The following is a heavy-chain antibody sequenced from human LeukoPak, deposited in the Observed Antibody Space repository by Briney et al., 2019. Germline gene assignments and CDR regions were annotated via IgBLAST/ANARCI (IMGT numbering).Heavy chain of an antibody. CDR1: GYSISSGYY. V-gene: IGHV4-38-2*02. J-gene: IGHJ3*02. CDR2: IYHSGST. CDR3: AREGGDYYDSSGGAAFDI. Sequence: PSETLSLTCTVSGYSISSGYYWGWIRQPPGKGLEWIGSIYHSGSTYYNPSLKSRVTISVDTSKNQFSLKLSSVTAADTAVYYCAREGGDYYDSSGGAAFDIWGQGTMVTVSS. D-gene: IGHD3-22*01.